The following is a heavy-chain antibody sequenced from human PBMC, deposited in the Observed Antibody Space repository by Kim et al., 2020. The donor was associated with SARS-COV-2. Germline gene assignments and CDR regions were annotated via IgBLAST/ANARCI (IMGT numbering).Heavy chain of an antibody. J-gene: IGHJ5*02. Sequence: SETLSLTCAVYGGSFSGYYWSWIRQPPGKGLEWNGEINHSGSTNYNPSLKSRVTISVDTSKNQFSLKLSSVTAAAKAVYYCARGGGLRFLEWQRIGGLDTSGQGTLVTVSS. D-gene: IGHD3-3*01. V-gene: IGHV4-34*01. CDR2: INHSGST. CDR3: ARGGGLRFLEWQRIGGLDT. CDR1: GGSFSGYY.